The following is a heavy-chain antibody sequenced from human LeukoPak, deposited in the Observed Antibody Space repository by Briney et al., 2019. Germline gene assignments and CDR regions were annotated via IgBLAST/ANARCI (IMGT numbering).Heavy chain of an antibody. CDR3: AREGGFYRPLDY. D-gene: IGHD3-3*01. CDR1: GGSISSYF. V-gene: IGHV4-59*12. Sequence: KPSETLSLTCTVSGGSISSYFWSWIRQPPGKGLEWIGYMSYSGSSTYNPSLESRLTISVDLSENHISLRLTSVTAADTAVYYCAREGGFYRPLDYSGQGTLVTVSS. J-gene: IGHJ4*02. CDR2: MSYSGSS.